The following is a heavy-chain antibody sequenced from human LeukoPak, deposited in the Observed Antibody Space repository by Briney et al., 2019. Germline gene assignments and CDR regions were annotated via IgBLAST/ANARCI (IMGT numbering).Heavy chain of an antibody. CDR2: IYYSGST. J-gene: IGHJ6*03. Sequence: SETLSLTCTVSGGSISSYYWSWIRQPPGKGLEYIGYIYYSGSTNYSPSLQSRVTISLDTSKNQFSLKLSSVTAADTAVYYCARDREDTAMVPDYYHYMDVWGKGTTVTVSS. CDR3: ARDREDTAMVPDYYHYMDV. V-gene: IGHV4-59*01. D-gene: IGHD5-18*01. CDR1: GGSISSYY.